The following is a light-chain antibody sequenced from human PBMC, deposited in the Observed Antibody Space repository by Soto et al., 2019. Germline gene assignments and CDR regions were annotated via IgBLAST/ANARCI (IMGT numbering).Light chain of an antibody. CDR2: VAS. V-gene: IGKV1-39*01. CDR1: QSISSY. J-gene: IGKJ4*01. CDR3: LQSYSNPLT. Sequence: DIQMTQSPSSLSASVGDRVTITCRASQSISSYLSWYQQKPGKAPKLLINVASTLQSGVPSRFSGSGSGTDFTLAISSLQPEDFATYYFLQSYSNPLTLRGWTK.